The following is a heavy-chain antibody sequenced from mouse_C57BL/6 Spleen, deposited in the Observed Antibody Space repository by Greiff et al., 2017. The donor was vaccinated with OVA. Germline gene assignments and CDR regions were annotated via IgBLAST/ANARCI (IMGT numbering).Heavy chain of an antibody. CDR3: ARGDWGYYYVAY. Sequence: ESGPGLVKPSQSLSLTCSVTGYSITSGYYWNWIRQFPGNKLEWMGYISYDGSNNYNPSLKNRISITRDTSKNQFFLKLNSVTTEDTATYYCARGDWGYYYVAYWGQGTLVTVSA. J-gene: IGHJ3*01. CDR2: ISYDGSN. CDR1: GYSITSGYY. D-gene: IGHD1-1*01. V-gene: IGHV3-6*01.